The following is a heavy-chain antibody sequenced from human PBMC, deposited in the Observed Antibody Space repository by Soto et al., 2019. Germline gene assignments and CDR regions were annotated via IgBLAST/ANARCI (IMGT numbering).Heavy chain of an antibody. CDR2: INPNSGGT. CDR1: GYTFTGYY. J-gene: IGHJ6*02. V-gene: IGHV1-2*02. D-gene: IGHD5-18*01. CDR3: ARDRAMVLRYYYYGMDV. Sequence: ASVKVSCKASGYTFTGYYMHWVRQAPGRGLEWMGWINPNSGGTNYAQKFQGRVTMTRDTSISTAYMELSRLRSDDTAVYYCARDRAMVLRYYYYGMDVWGQGTTVTVS.